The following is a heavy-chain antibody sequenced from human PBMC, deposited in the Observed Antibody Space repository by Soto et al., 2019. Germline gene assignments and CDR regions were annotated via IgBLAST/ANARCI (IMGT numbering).Heavy chain of an antibody. D-gene: IGHD3-22*01. CDR1: GGSISSSSYY. Sequence: QLQLQESGPGLVKPSETLSLTCTVSGGSISSSSYYLGLIRKPPGKGLEWIGSIYYSGSTYYTPSLKSRVTISVDTSKNQFSLKMSSVTAADTAVYYCARQRDYYDSSVLDYWGQGTLVTVSS. CDR3: ARQRDYYDSSVLDY. J-gene: IGHJ4*02. CDR2: IYYSGST. V-gene: IGHV4-39*01.